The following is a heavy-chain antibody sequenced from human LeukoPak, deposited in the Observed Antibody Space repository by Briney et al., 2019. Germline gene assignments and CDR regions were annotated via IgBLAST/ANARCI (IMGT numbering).Heavy chain of an antibody. CDR1: GGSISSGDYY. J-gene: IGHJ4*02. D-gene: IGHD5-24*01. V-gene: IGHV4-30-4*01. CDR3: ASEEMATIPGFDY. CDR2: IYYSGST. Sequence: SETLSLTCTVSGGSISSGDYYWSWIRQPPGKGLEWIGYIYYSGSTYYNPSLKSRVTISVDTSKNQFSLKLSSVTAADTAVYYCASEEMATIPGFDYWGQGTLVTVSS.